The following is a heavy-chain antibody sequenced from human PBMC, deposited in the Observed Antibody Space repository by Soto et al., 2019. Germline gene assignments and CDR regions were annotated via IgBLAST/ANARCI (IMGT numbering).Heavy chain of an antibody. V-gene: IGHV3-23*01. CDR2: ISGSGGST. J-gene: IGHJ1*01. Sequence: PGGSLRLSCAASGFTFSSYAMSWVRQAPGKGLEWVSAISGSGGSTYYADSVKGRFTISRDNSKNTLYLQMNSLRAEDTAVYYCAKASSYSSGAQIEYFQHWGQGTLVTVSS. CDR3: AKASSYSSGAQIEYFQH. D-gene: IGHD6-19*01. CDR1: GFTFSSYA.